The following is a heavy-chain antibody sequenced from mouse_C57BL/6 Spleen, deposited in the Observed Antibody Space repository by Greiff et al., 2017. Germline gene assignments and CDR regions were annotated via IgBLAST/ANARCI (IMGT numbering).Heavy chain of an antibody. D-gene: IGHD1-1*01. CDR3: TRALYYGDAMDY. CDR2: IWSGGST. V-gene: IGHV2-2*01. J-gene: IGHJ4*01. Sequence: QVHVKRSGPGLVQPSQSLSITCSVSGFSLTSYGVHWVRQSPGKGLEWLGVIWSGGSTDYNAAFISRLSISKDNSKSQVFVKMNSLQADDTAIYYCTRALYYGDAMDYWGQGTSVTVSS. CDR1: GFSLTSYG.